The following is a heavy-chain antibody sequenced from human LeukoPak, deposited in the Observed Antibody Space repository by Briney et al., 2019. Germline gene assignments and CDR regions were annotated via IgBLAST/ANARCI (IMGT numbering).Heavy chain of an antibody. V-gene: IGHV1-18*01. CDR1: GGTFSSYA. Sequence: VASVKVSCKASGGTFSSYAISWVRQAPGQGLEWMGWISAYNGNTNYAQKLQGRVTMTTDTSTSTAYMELRSLRSDDTAVYYCARDRDGSYPIGHFDYWGQGTLVTVSS. CDR2: ISAYNGNT. D-gene: IGHD1-26*01. CDR3: ARDRDGSYPIGHFDY. J-gene: IGHJ4*02.